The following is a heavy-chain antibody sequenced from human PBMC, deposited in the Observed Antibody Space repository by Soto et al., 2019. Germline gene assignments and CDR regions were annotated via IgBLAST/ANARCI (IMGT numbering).Heavy chain of an antibody. Sequence: KPSETLSLTCTVSGVSIHNSHSFWGWIRQPPGKGLEFIGTVYYSGGAHYNSSLKSRVTISVDTANNQVSLRMRSLTAADTAVYYCGRVVEGATRHTDLDSWGQGTLVTSPQ. CDR2: VYYSGGA. V-gene: IGHV4-39*01. CDR3: GRVVEGATRHTDLDS. J-gene: IGHJ5*01. CDR1: GVSIHNSHSF. D-gene: IGHD2-21*01.